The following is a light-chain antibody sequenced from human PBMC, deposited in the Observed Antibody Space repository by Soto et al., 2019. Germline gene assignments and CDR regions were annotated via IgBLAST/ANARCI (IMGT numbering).Light chain of an antibody. CDR1: QSVSSNY. CDR3: QQYGSSPGT. Sequence: DIVLTQSPGTLSLSPGERATLSCRASQSVSSNYLAWYQQKPGQAPRLLIFGASSMATGIPDRFSGSGSGADFTLTISRLEPEDFAMYYCQQYGSSPGTFGGGTKVEIK. J-gene: IGKJ4*01. CDR2: GAS. V-gene: IGKV3-20*01.